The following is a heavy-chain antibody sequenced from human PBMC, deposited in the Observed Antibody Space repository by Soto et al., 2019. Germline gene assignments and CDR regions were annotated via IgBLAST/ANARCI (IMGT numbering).Heavy chain of an antibody. CDR2: IWYDGSNK. J-gene: IGHJ3*02. Sequence: PGGSLRLSCAASGFPFSSYGMHWVRQAPGKGLEWVAVIWYDGSNKYYADSVKGRFTISRDNSKNTLYLQMNSLRAEDTAVYYCARSTALMAYDAFDIWGQGTMVTVSS. V-gene: IGHV3-33*01. D-gene: IGHD4-17*01. CDR3: ARSTALMAYDAFDI. CDR1: GFPFSSYG.